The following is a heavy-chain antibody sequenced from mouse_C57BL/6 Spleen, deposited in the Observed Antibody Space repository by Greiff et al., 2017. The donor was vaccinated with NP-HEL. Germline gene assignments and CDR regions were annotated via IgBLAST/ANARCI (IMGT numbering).Heavy chain of an antibody. Sequence: EVKLVESGGGLAKPGGSLKLSCAASGFTFSSYAMSWVRQTPEKRLEWVATISDGGSYTYYPDNVKGRFTISRDNAKNNLYLQMSHLKSEDTAMYYCASDPDYYAMDYWGQGTSVTVSS. CDR1: GFTFSSYA. CDR3: ASDPDYYAMDY. J-gene: IGHJ4*01. CDR2: ISDGGSYT. V-gene: IGHV5-4*03.